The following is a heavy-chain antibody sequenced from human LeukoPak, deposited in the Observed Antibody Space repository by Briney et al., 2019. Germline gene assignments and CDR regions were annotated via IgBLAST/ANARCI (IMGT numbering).Heavy chain of an antibody. CDR2: IYHSGST. CDR3: GVAVAGTRWFDP. CDR1: GGSISSYY. V-gene: IGHV4-59*04. D-gene: IGHD6-13*01. J-gene: IGHJ5*02. Sequence: SETLSLTCTVSGGSISSYYWGWIRQPPGKGLEWIGIIYHSGSTYYNPSLKSRVTISVDTSKNQFSLRLSSVTAADTAVYYCGVAVAGTRWFDPWGQGTLVTVSS.